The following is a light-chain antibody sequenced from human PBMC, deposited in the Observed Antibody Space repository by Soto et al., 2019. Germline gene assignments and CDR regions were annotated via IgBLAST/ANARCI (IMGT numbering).Light chain of an antibody. J-gene: IGLJ1*01. V-gene: IGLV2-14*01. Sequence: QSALTQPASVSGSPGQSITISCTGTSSDVGGYNYVSWYQQHPGKAPKLMIYDVSNRPSEVSKRFSGSKSGNTASLTISGLKDEDEADYYCSAYTSSSKRVFVTGTKLTVL. CDR3: SAYTSSSKRV. CDR2: DVS. CDR1: SSDVGGYNY.